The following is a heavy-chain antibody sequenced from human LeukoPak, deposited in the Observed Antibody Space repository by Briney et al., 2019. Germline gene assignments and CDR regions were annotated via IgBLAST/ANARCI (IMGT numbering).Heavy chain of an antibody. CDR2: IASGGGKT. Sequence: GGSLRLSCAASEFTSSTYAMSWVRQAPGKGLEWVSAIASGGGKTYYADSVKGRFTISGDNSKSTLYLQMSSLRAEDTAVYYCAKDWDENDSRAGIDYWGQGTLVTVSS. CDR1: EFTSSTYA. J-gene: IGHJ4*02. V-gene: IGHV3-23*01. CDR3: AKDWDENDSRAGIDY. D-gene: IGHD1-14*01.